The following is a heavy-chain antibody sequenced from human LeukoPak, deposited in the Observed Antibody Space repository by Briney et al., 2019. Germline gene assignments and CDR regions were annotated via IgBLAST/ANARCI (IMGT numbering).Heavy chain of an antibody. CDR3: TTGGNVMVADTRAFDI. CDR2: IKSTVDGGTT. D-gene: IGHD2-15*01. CDR1: DFTFNKDW. V-gene: IGHV3-15*07. Sequence: GGSLRLSCAASDFTFNKDWMNWVRQAPGKGLEWDGRIKSTVDGGTTDYAAPVKGRFTVSRDDSKKTLYLQMNSLKIEDTAVYYCTTGGNVMVADTRAFDIWGQGTMVTVSS. J-gene: IGHJ3*02.